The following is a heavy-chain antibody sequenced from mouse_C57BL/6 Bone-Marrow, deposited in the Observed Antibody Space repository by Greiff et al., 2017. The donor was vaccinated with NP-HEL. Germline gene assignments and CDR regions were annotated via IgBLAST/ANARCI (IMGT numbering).Heavy chain of an antibody. Sequence: VQLQQSGPELVKPGASVKIPCKASGYTFTDYNMDWVKQSHGKSLEWIGDINPNNGGTIYNQKFKGKATLTVDKSSSTAYMELRSLTSEDTAVYYCARSVDYDEGDYYAMDYWGQGTSVTVSS. CDR1: GYTFTDYN. CDR3: ARSVDYDEGDYYAMDY. J-gene: IGHJ4*01. D-gene: IGHD2-4*01. V-gene: IGHV1-18*01. CDR2: INPNNGGT.